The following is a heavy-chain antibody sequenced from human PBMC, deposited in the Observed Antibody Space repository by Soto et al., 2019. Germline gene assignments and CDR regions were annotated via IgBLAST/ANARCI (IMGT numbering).Heavy chain of an antibody. V-gene: IGHV4-34*01. D-gene: IGHD2-15*01. CDR3: ARGRRSGGSGHTDY. CDR1: GGSFSGYY. CDR2: INHSGST. J-gene: IGHJ4*02. Sequence: QVQLQQWGAGLLKPSETLSLTCAVYGGSFSGYYWSWIRQPPGKGLEWIGEINHSGSTNYNPSLKSRVTISVDTAKNQFSLKLSSVTAADTAVYYCARGRRSGGSGHTDYWGQGTLVTVSS.